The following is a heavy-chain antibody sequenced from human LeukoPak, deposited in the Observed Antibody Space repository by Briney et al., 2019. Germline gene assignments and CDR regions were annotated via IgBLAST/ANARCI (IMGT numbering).Heavy chain of an antibody. Sequence: PSQTLSLTCTVSGGSISSGDYYWSWIRQPPGKGREWIGYIYYSGSTYYNPSLKSRVTISVDTSKKQFSLKLSSVTAADTAVYXXARXXXYXXXXXXXXXXXXXXXXXXXXXXXXXXXXLW. J-gene: IGHJ2*01. CDR2: IYYSGST. CDR1: GGSISSGDYY. CDR3: ARXXXYXXXXXXXXXXXXXXXXXXXXXXXXXXXXL. V-gene: IGHV4-30-4*08.